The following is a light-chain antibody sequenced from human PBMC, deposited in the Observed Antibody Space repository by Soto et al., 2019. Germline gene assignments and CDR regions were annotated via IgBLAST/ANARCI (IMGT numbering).Light chain of an antibody. CDR1: SSDVRAYNY. Sequence: QSALTQPPSASGSPGQSVTISCTGTSSDVRAYNYVSWYQQHPGKAPKLMIYDVTKRPSGVPDRFSGSKSGNTASLTVSGLQAEDEADYYCISYAGSSIGVFGGGTKLTVL. V-gene: IGLV2-8*01. CDR3: ISYAGSSIGV. J-gene: IGLJ3*02. CDR2: DVT.